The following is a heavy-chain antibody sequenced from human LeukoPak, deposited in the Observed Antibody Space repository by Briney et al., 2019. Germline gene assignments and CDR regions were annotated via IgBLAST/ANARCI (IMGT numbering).Heavy chain of an antibody. D-gene: IGHD3-22*01. J-gene: IGHJ5*02. V-gene: IGHV4-34*01. CDR3: ASGYYYDSSGYLNWFDP. CDR1: GGSFSGYH. CDR2: INQRGST. Sequence: SETLSLTCAVYGGSFSGYHWSWIRQPPGKGLEWIGEINQRGSTNYNPSLKSRVTISVDTSKNQFSLKLSSVTAADTAVYYCASGYYYDSSGYLNWFDPWGQGTLVTVSS.